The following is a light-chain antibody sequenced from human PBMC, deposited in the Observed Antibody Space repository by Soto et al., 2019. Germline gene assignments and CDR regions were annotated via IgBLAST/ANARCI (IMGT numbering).Light chain of an antibody. J-gene: IGKJ1*01. V-gene: IGKV1-6*01. CDR1: QGIRND. Sequence: AIQMTQSPSSLSASVGDRVTITCRASQGIRNDLGWYQQKPGKDPKLLIYAASSLQSGVPSRFSGSGSGTDFNLTISSLQPEDFATYYCLQDYNYPWTFGQGTKVEIK. CDR2: AAS. CDR3: LQDYNYPWT.